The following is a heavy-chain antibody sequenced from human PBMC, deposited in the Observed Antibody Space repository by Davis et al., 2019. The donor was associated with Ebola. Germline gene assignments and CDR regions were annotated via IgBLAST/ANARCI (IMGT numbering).Heavy chain of an antibody. Sequence: PGGSLRLSCAASGFTFSDYYMSWIRQAPGKGLEWVSYISSSGSTIYYADSVKGRFTISRDNAKNSLYLQMNSLRAEDTAVYYCARRRGWLDSSGWYCGAFDIWGQGTMVTVSS. CDR3: ARRRGWLDSSGWYCGAFDI. CDR1: GFTFSDYY. J-gene: IGHJ3*02. CDR2: ISSSGSTI. D-gene: IGHD6-19*01. V-gene: IGHV3-11*01.